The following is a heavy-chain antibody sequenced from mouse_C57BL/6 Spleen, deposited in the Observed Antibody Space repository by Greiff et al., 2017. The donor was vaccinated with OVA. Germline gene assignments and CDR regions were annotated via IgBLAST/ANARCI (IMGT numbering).Heavy chain of an antibody. CDR3: TRGQLGAYYFDY. V-gene: IGHV1-15*01. CDR2: IDPETGGT. CDR1: GYTFTDYE. J-gene: IGHJ2*01. Sequence: QVQLQQSGAELVRPGASVTLSCKASGYTFTDYEMHWVKQTPVHGLEWIGAIDPETGGTAYNQKFKGKAILTADKSSSTAYMELRSLTSEDSAVYYCTRGQLGAYYFDYWGQGTTLTVSS. D-gene: IGHD4-1*02.